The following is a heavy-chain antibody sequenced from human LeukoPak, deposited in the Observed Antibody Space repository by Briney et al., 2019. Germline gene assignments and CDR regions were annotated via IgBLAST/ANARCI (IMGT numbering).Heavy chain of an antibody. J-gene: IGHJ4*02. CDR1: GFIVSTNY. V-gene: IGHV3-53*01. CDR2: IFSGGST. Sequence: SGGSLRLSCAASGFIVSTNYMSWVRQAPGKGLEWVSVIFSGGSTYYADSVKGRFTISRDNAKNSLYLQMYGLRAEDTAVYYCARTKEMASISYFDSWGQGTLVTVYS. CDR3: ARTKEMASISYFDS. D-gene: IGHD5-24*01.